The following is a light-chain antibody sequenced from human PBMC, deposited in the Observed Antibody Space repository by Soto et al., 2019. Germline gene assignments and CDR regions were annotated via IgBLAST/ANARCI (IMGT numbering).Light chain of an antibody. V-gene: IGKV3-20*01. CDR3: QQYGSSRT. CDR1: QSVSSSY. Sequence: EIVLMQSPGTLSLSPGERATLFCRASQSVSSSYLAWYQQKPGQAPRLLLYGASNRATGIPDRFSGSGSGTDFTLTISRLEPEDFAVYYCQQYGSSRTFGQGTKVDIK. J-gene: IGKJ1*01. CDR2: GAS.